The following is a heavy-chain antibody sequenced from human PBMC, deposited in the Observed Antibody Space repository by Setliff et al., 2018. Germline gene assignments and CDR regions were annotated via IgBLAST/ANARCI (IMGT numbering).Heavy chain of an antibody. V-gene: IGHV3-23*01. D-gene: IGHD2-21*02. J-gene: IGHJ4*02. CDR3: AKDPHPAYCGGDCSFT. Sequence: LRLSCAASGFTFYNSAMSWVRQAPGKGLEWISLIGHDDITYYADSVKGRFTVSRDISKNTVYLQMSTLRAEDTAMYYCAKDPHPAYCGGDCSFTWGQGTLVTVSS. CDR1: GFTFYNSA. CDR2: IGHDDIT.